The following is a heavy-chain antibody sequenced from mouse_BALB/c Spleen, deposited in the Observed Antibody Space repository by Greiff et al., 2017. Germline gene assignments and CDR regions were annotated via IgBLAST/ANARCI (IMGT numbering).Heavy chain of an antibody. J-gene: IGHJ3*01. CDR2: IWAGGST. CDR3: ARDPPRD. CDR1: GFSLTSYG. V-gene: IGHV2-9*02. Sequence: VQLKESGPGLVAPSQSLSITCTVSGFSLTSYGVHWVRQPPGKGLEWLGVIWAGGSTNYNSALMSRLSISKDNSKSQVFLKMNSLQTDDTAMYYCARDPPRDWGQGTLVTVSA.